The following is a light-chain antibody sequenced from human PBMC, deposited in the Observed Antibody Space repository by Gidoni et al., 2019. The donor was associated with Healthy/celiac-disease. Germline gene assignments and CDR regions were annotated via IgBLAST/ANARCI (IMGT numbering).Light chain of an antibody. J-gene: IGKJ3*01. V-gene: IGKV1-33*01. CDR2: DAS. CDR3: QQYDNLPFT. CDR1: QDISNY. Sequence: DIKMTQSPSSLSASGGARGTITCQASQDISNYLNWYQQKPGKAPKLLIYDASNLETGVPSRFSGSGSGTDFTFTISSLQPEDIATYYCQQYDNLPFTFXPXTKVDIK.